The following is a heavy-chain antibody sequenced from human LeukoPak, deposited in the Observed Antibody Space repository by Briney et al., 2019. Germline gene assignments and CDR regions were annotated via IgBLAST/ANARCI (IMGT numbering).Heavy chain of an antibody. CDR3: VANPRESYDFWSGYPRRVDY. V-gene: IGHV3-23*01. Sequence: GGSLRLSCAASGFTFSSYAMSWVRQAPGKGLEWVSAISGSGGSTYYADSVKGRFTISRDNSKNTLYLQMNSLRAEDTAVYYCVANPRESYDFWSGYPRRVDYWGQGTLVTVSS. J-gene: IGHJ4*02. CDR1: GFTFSSYA. D-gene: IGHD3-3*01. CDR2: ISGSGGST.